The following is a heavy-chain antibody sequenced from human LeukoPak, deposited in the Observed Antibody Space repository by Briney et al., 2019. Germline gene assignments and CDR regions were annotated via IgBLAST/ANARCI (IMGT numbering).Heavy chain of an antibody. CDR1: GFTVSSNY. V-gene: IGHV3-53*01. CDR3: AKDLHYGSADY. D-gene: IGHD3-10*01. CDR2: IYRGDST. J-gene: IGHJ4*02. Sequence: GGSLRLSCAASGFTVSSNYMSWVRQAPGKGLEWVSVIYRGDSTYYADSVKGRFTISRDNSKNTLYLQMNSLRAEDTAVYYCAKDLHYGSADYWGQGTLVTVSS.